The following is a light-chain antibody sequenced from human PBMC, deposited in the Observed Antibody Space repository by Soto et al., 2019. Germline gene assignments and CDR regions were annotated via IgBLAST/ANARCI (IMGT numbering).Light chain of an antibody. V-gene: IGLV1-40*01. CDR2: GNI. CDR1: SSNIGTGYD. CDR3: QSYDSNLSVV. Sequence: QSVLTQPAAVSGAPGQRVTISCTGSSSNIGTGYDVHWYQQLPGTAPKLLSYGNINRPSEVPDRFSGSKSGTSASLAITGLQAEDEADYYCQSYDSNLSVVFGGGTKLTVL. J-gene: IGLJ2*01.